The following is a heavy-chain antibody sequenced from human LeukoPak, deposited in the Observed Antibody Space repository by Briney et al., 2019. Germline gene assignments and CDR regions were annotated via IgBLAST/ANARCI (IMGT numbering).Heavy chain of an antibody. CDR1: GGSISSSSYY. CDR2: IYYSGST. CDR3: ARLGWELLVHGYYFDC. Sequence: SETLSLTCTVSGGSISSSSYYWGWIRQPPGKGLEWIGSIYYSGSTYYNPSLKSRVTISVDTSKNQFSLKLSSVTAADTAVYYCARLGWELLVHGYYFDCWGQGTLVTVSS. D-gene: IGHD1-26*01. V-gene: IGHV4-39*01. J-gene: IGHJ4*02.